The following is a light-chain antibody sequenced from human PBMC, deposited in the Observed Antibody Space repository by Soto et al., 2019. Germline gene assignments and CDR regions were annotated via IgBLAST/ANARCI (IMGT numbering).Light chain of an antibody. J-gene: IGKJ5*01. CDR3: QQYNDWPRT. Sequence: EIIMTQSPATLSVSPGGRATLSCRASQSISDTLAWYQRRPGQAPRLLIYGSSTRATGVPPRFSGSASGTEFTLTISSLQSEDFGVYYCQQYNDWPRTFGQGTRLEIK. V-gene: IGKV3-15*01. CDR2: GSS. CDR1: QSISDT.